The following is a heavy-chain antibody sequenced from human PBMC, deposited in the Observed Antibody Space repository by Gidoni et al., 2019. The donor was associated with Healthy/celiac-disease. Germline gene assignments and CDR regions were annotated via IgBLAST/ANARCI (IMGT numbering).Heavy chain of an antibody. CDR1: GFPFRRYA. D-gene: IGHD6-19*01. Sequence: EVQLLESGGGLVQPGGSVRLSCAASGFPFRRYAMSWVRQGQGKGLGWVSAISGSGGSTYYADSVKGRFTISRDNSKNTLYLQMNSLRAEDTAVYYCAKVRGQWLVRYYFDYWGQGTLVTVSS. CDR3: AKVRGQWLVRYYFDY. V-gene: IGHV3-23*01. J-gene: IGHJ4*02. CDR2: ISGSGGST.